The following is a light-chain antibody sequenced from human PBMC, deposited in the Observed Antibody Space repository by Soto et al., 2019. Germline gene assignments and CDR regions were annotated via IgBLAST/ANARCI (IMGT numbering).Light chain of an antibody. V-gene: IGKV3-15*01. CDR1: QSVSIH. CDR2: GAS. Sequence: ETVMTQSPGTLSVSLGERATLSCRASQSVSIHLAWYQQKPGRAPRLLIFGASTRATDIPARFSGSGSGTEFTLTISTLQSEDFAVYYCQHYNDRPPRTFGQGTKVDIK. J-gene: IGKJ1*01. CDR3: QHYNDRPPRT.